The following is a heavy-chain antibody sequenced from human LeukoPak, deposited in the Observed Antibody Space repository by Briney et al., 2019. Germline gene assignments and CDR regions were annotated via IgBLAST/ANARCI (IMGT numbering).Heavy chain of an antibody. V-gene: IGHV4-39*01. D-gene: IGHD5-24*01. Sequence: SETLPLTCTVSGGSLSSSSYYWGWIRQPPGKGLEWIGSIYYSGSTYYNPSLKSRVTISVDTSKNQFSLKLSSVTAADTAVYYCARSMATIDFDYWGQGTLVTVSS. J-gene: IGHJ4*02. CDR3: ARSMATIDFDY. CDR2: IYYSGST. CDR1: GGSLSSSSYY.